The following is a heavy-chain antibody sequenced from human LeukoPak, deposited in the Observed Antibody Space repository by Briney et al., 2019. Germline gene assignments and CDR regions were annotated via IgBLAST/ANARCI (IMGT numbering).Heavy chain of an antibody. CDR1: GGSISSYY. Sequence: SETLSLTCTVSGGSISSYYWSWIRQPPGKGLEWIGYIYYSGSTNYNPSLKSRVTISVDTSKNQFSLKLSSVTAADTAVYYCARDPRYNWNDGDDYWGQGTLVTVSS. CDR2: IYYSGST. D-gene: IGHD1-1*01. CDR3: ARDPRYNWNDGDDY. V-gene: IGHV4-59*01. J-gene: IGHJ4*02.